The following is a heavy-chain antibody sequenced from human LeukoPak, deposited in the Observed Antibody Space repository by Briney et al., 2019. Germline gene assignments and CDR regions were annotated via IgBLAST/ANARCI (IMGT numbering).Heavy chain of an antibody. Sequence: SETLSLTCTVSGGSISSYYWSWIRQPPGKGLEWIGYIYYSGSTNYNPSLKSRVTMSVDTSKNQFSLKLSSVTAADTAVYYCARGPDIAAAGVDPWGQGTLVTVSS. D-gene: IGHD6-13*01. CDR1: GGSISSYY. J-gene: IGHJ5*02. V-gene: IGHV4-59*12. CDR3: ARGPDIAAAGVDP. CDR2: IYYSGST.